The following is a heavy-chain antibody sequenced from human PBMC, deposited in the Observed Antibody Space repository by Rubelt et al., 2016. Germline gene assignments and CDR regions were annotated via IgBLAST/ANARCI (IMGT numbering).Heavy chain of an antibody. CDR2: VSGGGDAA. D-gene: IGHD1-14*01. J-gene: IGHJ4*02. CDR3: AKGAGDFDY. CDR1: GFTFSIYA. V-gene: IGHV3-23*01. Sequence: EVQMLESGGGLVQAGGSLRLSCAASGFTFSIYAMTWVRQAPGKGLEWVSTVSGGGDAAFYADSVKGRFTISKDNSSNTVYLQMNDLRVEDTAVCYCAKGAGDFDYWGQGALVTVSS.